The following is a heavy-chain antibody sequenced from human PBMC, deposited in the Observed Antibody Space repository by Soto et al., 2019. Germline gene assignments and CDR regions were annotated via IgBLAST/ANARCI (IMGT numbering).Heavy chain of an antibody. V-gene: IGHV3-7*04. CDR3: ARDRSYDSSGYYIDKHYYFDF. J-gene: IGHJ4*02. Sequence: GGSLRLSCAASGFTFSSYWMSWVRQAPGKGLEWVANIKQDGSEKYYVDSVKGRFTISRDNAKNSLYLQMNSLRAEDTAVYYCARDRSYDSSGYYIDKHYYFDFWGQGSLVTVSS. CDR2: IKQDGSEK. D-gene: IGHD3-22*01. CDR1: GFTFSSYW.